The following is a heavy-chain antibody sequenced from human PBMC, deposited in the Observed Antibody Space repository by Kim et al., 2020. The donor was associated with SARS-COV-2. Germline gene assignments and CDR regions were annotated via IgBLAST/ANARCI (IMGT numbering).Heavy chain of an antibody. V-gene: IGHV4-34*01. Sequence: SETLSLTCAVYGGSFSGYYWSWIRQPPGKGLEWIWEINHSGSTNYNPSLKSRVTISICTSKNEFSLTLSFVTAADTAVYYCARGLEYCSSSSCYRKVGRCYYYGMDVWGQGTTVTVSS. D-gene: IGHD2-2*01. CDR3: ARGLEYCSSSSCYRKVGRCYYYGMDV. CDR2: INHSGST. CDR1: GGSFSGYY. J-gene: IGHJ6*02.